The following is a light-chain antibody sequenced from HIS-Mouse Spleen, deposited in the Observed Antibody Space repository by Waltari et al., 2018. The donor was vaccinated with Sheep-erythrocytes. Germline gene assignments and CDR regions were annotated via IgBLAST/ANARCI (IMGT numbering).Light chain of an antibody. J-gene: IGLJ3*02. CDR3: CSYAGSSTPWV. Sequence: QSALTQPPSASGSPGQSVTISCTGTSSDVGGYNYYSWYQQHPGQAPKLMIYEVSKRPSGVPDRFSGSKSGNTASLTISGLQAEDEADYYCCSYAGSSTPWVFGGGTKLTVL. V-gene: IGLV2-8*01. CDR2: EVS. CDR1: SSDVGGYNY.